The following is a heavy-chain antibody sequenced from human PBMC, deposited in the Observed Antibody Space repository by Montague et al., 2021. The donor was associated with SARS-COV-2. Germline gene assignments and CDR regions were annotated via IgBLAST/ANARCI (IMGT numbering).Heavy chain of an antibody. CDR1: GDSVSSHSAA. J-gene: IGHJ6*02. CDR3: ARGQQWLGAVYYYYGMDV. D-gene: IGHD6-19*01. Sequence: CAISGDSVSSHSAAWNWIRQSPSRGLEWLGRTYYRSKWYNDYALXVKSRITINPDTSKNQFSLQLNSVTPEDTAVYYCARGQQWLGAVYYYYGMDVWGQGTTVTVSS. CDR2: TYYRSKWYN. V-gene: IGHV6-1*01.